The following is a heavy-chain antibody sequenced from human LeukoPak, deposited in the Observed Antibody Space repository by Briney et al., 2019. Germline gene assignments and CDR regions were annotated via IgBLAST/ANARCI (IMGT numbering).Heavy chain of an antibody. D-gene: IGHD3-22*01. CDR3: ARDLAPYYYDSSSVIDY. CDR2: INWNGGST. V-gene: IGHV3-20*04. J-gene: IGHJ4*02. Sequence: GGSLRLSCAASGFTFDDYGMSWVRQAAGKGLEWDSGINWNGGSTGYADSVKGRFTISRDNAKNSLYLQMNSLRAEDTALYYCARDLAPYYYDSSSVIDYWGQGTLVTVSS. CDR1: GFTFDDYG.